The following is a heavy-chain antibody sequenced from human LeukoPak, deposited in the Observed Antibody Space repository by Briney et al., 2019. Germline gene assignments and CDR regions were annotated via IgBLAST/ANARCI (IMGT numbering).Heavy chain of an antibody. CDR1: GFTFSTYG. D-gene: IGHD6-13*01. CDR3: AKGGGTGYSSSWYSN. J-gene: IGHJ4*02. CDR2: LSFDESNK. V-gene: IGHV3-30*18. Sequence: GGSLRLSCAASGFTFSTYGMHWVRLAPGKGLEWVAVLSFDESNKFYADSVKGRFTISRDNSKNTLYLQMNSLRPEDTAVYYCAKGGGTGYSSSWYSNWGQGTLVTVSS.